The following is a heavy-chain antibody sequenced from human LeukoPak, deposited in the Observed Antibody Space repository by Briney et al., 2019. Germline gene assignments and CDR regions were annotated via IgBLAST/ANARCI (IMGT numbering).Heavy chain of an antibody. CDR3: ARGAGWWPY. CDR1: GGSISSYY. D-gene: IGHD6-19*01. CDR2: IYYSGTT. Sequence: SETLSLICTVSGGSISSYYWSWIRQPPGKGLEWIGYIYYSGTTNYNPSLKGRLTISLDMSKNQFSLKLSSVTAADTAVYYCARGAGWWPYWGQGTLVTVSS. J-gene: IGHJ4*02. V-gene: IGHV4-59*01.